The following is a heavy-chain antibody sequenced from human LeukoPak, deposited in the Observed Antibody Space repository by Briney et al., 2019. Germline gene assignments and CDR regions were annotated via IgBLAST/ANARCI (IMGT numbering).Heavy chain of an antibody. D-gene: IGHD2-2*01. V-gene: IGHV4-34*01. CDR3: ARGEVYCSSTNCFNWFDP. CDR1: GGSFSGYY. Sequence: PSETLSLTCAVYGGSFSGYYWSWIRQPPGKGLEWIGEINHSGSTNNNPSPKSRVAISVDTSKNQFALKLSSVTAADTAVYYCARGEVYCSSTNCFNWFDPWGQGTLVTVSS. CDR2: INHSGST. J-gene: IGHJ5*02.